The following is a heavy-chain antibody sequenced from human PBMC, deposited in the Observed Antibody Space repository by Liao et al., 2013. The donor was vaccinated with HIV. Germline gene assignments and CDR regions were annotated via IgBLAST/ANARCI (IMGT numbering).Heavy chain of an antibody. CDR1: GGPISSGGYS. V-gene: IGHV4-30-2*01. J-gene: IGHJ3*02. Sequence: QVQLQESGSGLVKPSETLSLACAVSGGPISSGGYSWSWLRQPPGQGLEWIAYIYHSGNANYNPSLRSRATISVDRSKNQFSLRLSSLTAADTAVYFCARGGDLDPFDIWGRGTTVIVSS. CDR2: IYHSGNA. CDR3: ARGGDLDPFDI.